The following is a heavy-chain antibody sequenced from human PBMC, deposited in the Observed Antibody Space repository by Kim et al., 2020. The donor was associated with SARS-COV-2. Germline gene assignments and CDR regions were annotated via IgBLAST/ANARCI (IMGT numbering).Heavy chain of an antibody. V-gene: IGHV3-23*05. CDR3: VKDRSDNYLNDDVYGMDV. CDR2: IYNRGSHT. CDR1: EFSFSTLA. D-gene: IGHD1-1*01. J-gene: IGHJ6*01. Sequence: GGSLRLSCAASEFSFSTLAMTWVRQAPGKGLAWVSTIYNRGSHTYYADSEKGRFIISRDNSKSTHYLKMNSLRAEATGVYYCVKDRSDNYLNDDVYGMDV.